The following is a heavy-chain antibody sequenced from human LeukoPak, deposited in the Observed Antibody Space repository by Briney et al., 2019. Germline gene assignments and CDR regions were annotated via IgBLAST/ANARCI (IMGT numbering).Heavy chain of an antibody. CDR1: GYTFTSYG. Sequence: GASVKVSCKASGYTFTSYGISWVRQAPGQGLEWMGWISAYNGNTNYAQKLQGRVTMTTDTSTSTAYMELRSLRSEDTAVYYCARGSPTVEKVGWFDPWGQGTLVTVSS. D-gene: IGHD1-26*01. CDR3: ARGSPTVEKVGWFDP. V-gene: IGHV1-18*01. CDR2: ISAYNGNT. J-gene: IGHJ5*02.